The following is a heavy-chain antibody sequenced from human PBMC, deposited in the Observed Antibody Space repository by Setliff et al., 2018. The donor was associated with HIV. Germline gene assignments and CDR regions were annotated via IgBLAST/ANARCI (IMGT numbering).Heavy chain of an antibody. J-gene: IGHJ6*02. Sequence: ASVKVSCKASGGPFSTHAINWVRQAPGQGLEWMGGIIPIFGTTHYAQKFQGRVTITTDESTNTAYMELGSLRSEDTAVYYCAGVPMEYSGYNSDSGSYYYHYGLDVWGQGTTVTVSS. V-gene: IGHV1-69*05. D-gene: IGHD5-12*01. CDR2: IIPIFGTT. CDR1: GGPFSTHA. CDR3: AGVPMEYSGYNSDSGSYYYHYGLDV.